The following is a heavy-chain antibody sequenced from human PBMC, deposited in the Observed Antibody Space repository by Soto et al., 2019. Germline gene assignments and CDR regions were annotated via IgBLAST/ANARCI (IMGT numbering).Heavy chain of an antibody. CDR1: GGTFSSYT. V-gene: IGHV1-69*02. CDR2: IIPILGIA. D-gene: IGHD3-22*01. Sequence: QVQLVQSGAEVKKPGSSVKVSCKASGGTFSSYTISWVRQAPGQGLEWMGRIIPILGIANYAQKFQGRVTITADKSTSTAYMELSSLRSEDTAVYYCARAGMICDSSGYYCLSNYGMDVWGQGTTVTVSS. J-gene: IGHJ6*02. CDR3: ARAGMICDSSGYYCLSNYGMDV.